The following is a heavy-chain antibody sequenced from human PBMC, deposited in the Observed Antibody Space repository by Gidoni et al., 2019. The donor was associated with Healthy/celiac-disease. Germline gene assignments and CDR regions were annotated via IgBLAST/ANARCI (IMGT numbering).Heavy chain of an antibody. V-gene: IGHV3-21*01. CDR2: IGSSSSYI. J-gene: IGHJ5*02. CDR1: GGTLRSYS. CDR3: ARDLILVAHSGWFDP. Sequence: EVQQVESGGGPVKPGGCLRLCGAASGGTLRSYSMNWVRQAPGKGLEGVSSIGSSSSYICYADSVKGRFTISRDNAKNSLYLQMHSLGAEDTAVYYCARDLILVAHSGWFDPWGQGTLVTVSS. D-gene: IGHD3-22*01.